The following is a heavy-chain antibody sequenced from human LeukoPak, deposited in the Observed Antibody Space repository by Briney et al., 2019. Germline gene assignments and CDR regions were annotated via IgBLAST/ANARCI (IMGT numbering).Heavy chain of an antibody. CDR3: AKEGDQFRGYLDA. D-gene: IGHD3-16*01. CDR1: GFMFSRLG. CDR2: IWHDGSVE. V-gene: IGHV3-33*06. J-gene: IGHJ6*03. Sequence: GRSLRLSCTASGFMFSRLGMQWVRQAPGEGLEWVAMIWHDGSVEEYADSVKGRFTISRDNSQNTLYLQMNSLRDDATAVYYCAKEGDQFRGYLDAWGKGTTVTVSS.